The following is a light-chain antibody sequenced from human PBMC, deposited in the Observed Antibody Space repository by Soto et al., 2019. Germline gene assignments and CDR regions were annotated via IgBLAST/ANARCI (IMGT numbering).Light chain of an antibody. CDR3: QQYGSSPRT. V-gene: IGKV3-20*01. CDR2: NAS. CDR1: QSVSSSY. Sequence: TQSPATLSLSPGERATLSCRASQSVSSSYLAWYQQKPGQAPRLLIYNASSRATGIPDRFSGSGSGTDFTLTISRLEPEDFAVYYCQQYGSSPRTFGQGTKVDIK. J-gene: IGKJ1*01.